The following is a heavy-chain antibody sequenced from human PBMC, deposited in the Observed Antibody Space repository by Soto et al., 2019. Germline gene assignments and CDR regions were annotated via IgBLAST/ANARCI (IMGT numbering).Heavy chain of an antibody. V-gene: IGHV1-69*11. Sequence: QVHLVQSGTEVKKPGSSVKVSCKAYGGTFSSSGFSWVRQAPGQGLEWMGMIVPSLDTTNYAQKFQARVTITADEVTSTADMELRSLRSEDTAVYDCARWPQPRYTADPYAVDVWGQGTRVIVSS. CDR3: ARWPQPRYTADPYAVDV. D-gene: IGHD3-16*02. CDR1: GGTFSSSG. CDR2: IVPSLDTT. J-gene: IGHJ6*02.